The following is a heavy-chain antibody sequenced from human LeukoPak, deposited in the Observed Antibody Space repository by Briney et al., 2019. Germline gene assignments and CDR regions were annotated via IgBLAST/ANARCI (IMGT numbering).Heavy chain of an antibody. CDR1: GGSFSGCY. CDR2: INHSGST. Sequence: SETLSLTCAVYGGSFSGCYWSWIRQPPGKGLEWIGEINHSGSTNYNPSLKSRLTISVDTSKNQFSLKLSSVTAADTAVYYCARRFYYGSGESKFYYYYYYGMDVWGQGTTVTVSS. J-gene: IGHJ6*02. CDR3: ARRFYYGSGESKFYYYYYYGMDV. D-gene: IGHD3-10*01. V-gene: IGHV4-34*01.